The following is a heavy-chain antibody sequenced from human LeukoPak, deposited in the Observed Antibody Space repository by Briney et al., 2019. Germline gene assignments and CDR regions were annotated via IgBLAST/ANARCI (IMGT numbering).Heavy chain of an antibody. J-gene: IGHJ3*02. CDR3: AREVYSSGWTDAFDI. D-gene: IGHD6-19*01. Sequence: KSSETLSLTCTVSGGSISSYYWSWIRQPPGKGLEWIGYIYYSGSTNYNPSLKSRVTISVDTSKNQFSLKLSSVTAADTAVYYCAREVYSSGWTDAFDIWGQGTMVTVSS. CDR1: GGSISSYY. CDR2: IYYSGST. V-gene: IGHV4-59*01.